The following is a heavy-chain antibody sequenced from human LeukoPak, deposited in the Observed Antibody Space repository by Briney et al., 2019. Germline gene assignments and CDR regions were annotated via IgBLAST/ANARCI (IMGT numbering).Heavy chain of an antibody. CDR1: GYTFTNYG. V-gene: IGHV1-24*01. CDR2: FDPEDGET. Sequence: ASVKVSCKASGYTFTNYGITWVRQAPGKGLEWMGGFDPEDGETIYAQKFQGRVTMTEDTSTDTVYMELSSLRSEDTAVYYCATCRITIFGVVMGLFDYWGQGTLVTVSS. D-gene: IGHD3-3*01. J-gene: IGHJ4*02. CDR3: ATCRITIFGVVMGLFDY.